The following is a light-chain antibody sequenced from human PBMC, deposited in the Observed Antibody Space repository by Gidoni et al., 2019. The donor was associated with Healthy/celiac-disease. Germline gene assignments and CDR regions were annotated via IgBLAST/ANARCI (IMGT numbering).Light chain of an antibody. J-gene: IGKJ5*01. CDR2: AAS. Sequence: DIQMTQSPASLSASVGDRVTITCQASQDISNYLNWYQQKPGKAPKLLVYAASNLDTGVPSRFSGCGSGTAFTFTISSLQPEDIATYYCQQYDTLPLFGQGTRLEIK. V-gene: IGKV1-33*01. CDR1: QDISNY. CDR3: QQYDTLPL.